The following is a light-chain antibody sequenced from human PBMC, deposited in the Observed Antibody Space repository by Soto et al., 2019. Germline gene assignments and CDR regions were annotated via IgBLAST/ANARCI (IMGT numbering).Light chain of an antibody. V-gene: IGLV1-51*01. J-gene: IGLJ1*01. CDR1: SSNVGNNF. CDR3: GTWDSSLSYYV. CDR2: ENN. Sequence: QSVLTQPPSVSAAPGQNVTISCSGSSSNVGNNFVSWYQHLPGTAPRLLMSENNKRPSGIPDRFSGSKSSTSATLDITGLQTGDETDYYCGTWDSSLSYYVFGTGTKVTVL.